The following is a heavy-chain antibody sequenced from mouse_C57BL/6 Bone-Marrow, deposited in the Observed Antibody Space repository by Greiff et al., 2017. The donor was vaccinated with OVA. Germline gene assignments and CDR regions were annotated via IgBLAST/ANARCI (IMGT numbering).Heavy chain of an antibody. D-gene: IGHD1-1*01. V-gene: IGHV1-76*01. J-gene: IGHJ2*01. Sequence: QVQLQQSGAELVRPGASVKLSCKASGYTFTDYYINWVKQRPGQGLEWIARIYPGSGNTYYNEKFKGKATLTAEKSSSTASLQLSSLPSEASAVYFCAKEADYYGSTYYFDDWGKGTTLTVSS. CDR2: IYPGSGNT. CDR3: AKEADYYGSTYYFDD. CDR1: GYTFTDYY.